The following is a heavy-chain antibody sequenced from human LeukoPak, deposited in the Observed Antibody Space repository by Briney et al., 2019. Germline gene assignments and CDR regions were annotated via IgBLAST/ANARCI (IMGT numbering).Heavy chain of an antibody. CDR1: GFTFSSYE. Sequence: PGGSLRLSCAASGFTFSSYEMNWVRQAPGKGLDWVSYISTSGSTIYYADSVKGRFTISRDNSKNTLYLQMNSLRAEDTAVYYCATRAYSSGWYLKEVLDYFDYWGQGTLVTVSS. D-gene: IGHD6-19*01. CDR2: ISTSGSTI. CDR3: ATRAYSSGWYLKEVLDYFDY. V-gene: IGHV3-48*03. J-gene: IGHJ4*02.